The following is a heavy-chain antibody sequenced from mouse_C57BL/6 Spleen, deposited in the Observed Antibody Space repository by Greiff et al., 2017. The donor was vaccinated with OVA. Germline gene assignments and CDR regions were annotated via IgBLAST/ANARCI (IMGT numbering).Heavy chain of an antibody. CDR2: INPSNGGT. J-gene: IGHJ2*01. CDR1: GYTFTSYW. V-gene: IGHV1-53*01. D-gene: IGHD3-2*02. Sequence: QVQLQQPGTELVKPGASVKLSCKASGYTFTSYWMHWVKQRPGHGLEWIGNINPSNGGTNYNEKFKSKATLTVDKSSSTSYMQLSSLTSEDSAVYYCAITATAQSLDYWGQGTTLTVSS. CDR3: AITATAQSLDY.